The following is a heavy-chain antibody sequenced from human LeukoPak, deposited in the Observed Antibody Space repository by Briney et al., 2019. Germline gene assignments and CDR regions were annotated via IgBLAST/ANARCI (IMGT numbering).Heavy chain of an antibody. J-gene: IGHJ4*02. D-gene: IGHD6-6*01. CDR2: IIPIFGIA. Sequence: SVKVSCKASGGTFISYAISWVRQAPGQGLEWMGRIIPIFGIANYAQKFQGRVTITADKSTSTAYMELSSLRSEDTAVYYCARDRIGSSSAPIDYWGQGTLVTVSS. CDR1: GGTFISYA. CDR3: ARDRIGSSSAPIDY. V-gene: IGHV1-69*10.